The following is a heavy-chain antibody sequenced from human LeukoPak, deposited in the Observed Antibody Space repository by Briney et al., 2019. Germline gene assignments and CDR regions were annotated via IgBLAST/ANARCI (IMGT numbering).Heavy chain of an antibody. Sequence: SQTLSLTCAISGDSVSSNSVTWNWIRQSPSRGLEWLGRTYYRSTWYNDYAVSVRGRITVNPDTPKNQFSLHLNSVTPEDTAVYYCARRLTQYDCFDPWGQGFLVTVSS. CDR2: TYYRSTWYN. D-gene: IGHD2-2*01. CDR1: GDSVSSNSVT. CDR3: ARRLTQYDCFDP. V-gene: IGHV6-1*01. J-gene: IGHJ5*02.